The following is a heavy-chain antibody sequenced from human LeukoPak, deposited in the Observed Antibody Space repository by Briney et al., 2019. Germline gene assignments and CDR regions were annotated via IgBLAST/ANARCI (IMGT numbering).Heavy chain of an antibody. CDR1: GFTFSSNW. Sequence: GGSLRLSCAASGFTFSSNWMHWVRQAPGKGLVWVSRINSDGSRTSYVDSVKGRFTISRDNAKNTLYLQMNSLRAEDTAVYYCAREGGEYDDAFDIWGQGTMVTVSS. V-gene: IGHV3-74*01. J-gene: IGHJ3*02. CDR3: AREGGEYDDAFDI. D-gene: IGHD4-17*01. CDR2: INSDGSRT.